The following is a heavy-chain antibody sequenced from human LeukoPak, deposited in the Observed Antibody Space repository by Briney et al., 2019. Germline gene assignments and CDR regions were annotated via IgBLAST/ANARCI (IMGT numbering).Heavy chain of an antibody. J-gene: IGHJ4*02. D-gene: IGHD3-10*01. Sequence: PGGSLRLSCAASGFTFSSYSMNWVRQAPGKGLEWVSSISSSSSYIYYADSVKGRFTISRDNSKDTLYLQMNSLRAEDTAVYYCAKAHPTMVRGREFDYWGQGTLVTVSS. CDR3: AKAHPTMVRGREFDY. CDR2: ISSSSSYI. V-gene: IGHV3-21*04. CDR1: GFTFSSYS.